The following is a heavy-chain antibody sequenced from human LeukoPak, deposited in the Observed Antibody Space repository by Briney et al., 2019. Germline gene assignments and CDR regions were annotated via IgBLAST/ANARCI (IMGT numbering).Heavy chain of an antibody. V-gene: IGHV3-23*01. CDR1: GFSFSSYA. D-gene: IGHD6-13*01. CDR2: ISKSGDST. J-gene: IGHJ4*02. CDR3: ARAPSIAAAGTPIDY. Sequence: GGSLRLSCAASGFSFSSYAMSWVRQAPGKGLEWVSAISKSGDSTFYADSVKGRFTISRDNSKNTLYLQMGSLRAEDMAVYYCARAPSIAAAGTPIDYWGQGTLVTVSS.